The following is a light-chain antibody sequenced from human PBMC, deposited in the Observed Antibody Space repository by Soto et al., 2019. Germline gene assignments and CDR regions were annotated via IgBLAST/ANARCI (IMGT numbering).Light chain of an antibody. CDR3: HSYDSSLSVV. J-gene: IGLJ2*01. V-gene: IGLV1-40*01. Sequence: SVLTQPPSVSGAPGQRVTISCTGSSSNIGSGYDVHWYQQLPGTAPKLLIYGNSNRPSGVPDRFSGSKSGTSASLAITGLQAEDEADYFCHSYDSSLSVVFGGGTKLTVL. CDR2: GNS. CDR1: SSNIGSGYD.